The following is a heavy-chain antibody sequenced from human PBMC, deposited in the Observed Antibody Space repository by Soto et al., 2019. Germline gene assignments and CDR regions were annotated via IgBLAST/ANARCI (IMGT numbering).Heavy chain of an antibody. Sequence: GGSLRLSCAASGFTFSSYAMSWVRQAPGKGLEWVSAISGSGGSTYYADSVKGRFTISRDNSKNTLYLQMNSLRAEDTAVYYCANSGLYYYDSSGYQAWGQGTLVTVSS. D-gene: IGHD3-22*01. CDR2: ISGSGGST. V-gene: IGHV3-23*01. CDR1: GFTFSSYA. CDR3: ANSGLYYYDSSGYQA. J-gene: IGHJ5*02.